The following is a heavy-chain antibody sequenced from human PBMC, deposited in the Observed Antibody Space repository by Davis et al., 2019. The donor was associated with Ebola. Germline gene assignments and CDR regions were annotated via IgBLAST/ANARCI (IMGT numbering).Heavy chain of an antibody. CDR3: ARVSPGGDAFDF. J-gene: IGHJ3*01. CDR1: GFTFSTYS. V-gene: IGHV3-21*01. Sequence: GESLKISCAASGFTFSTYSMSWVRQAPGKGLEWVSSISSDSDYIYYADSAKGRFTISRDNAKNSLYLQMNSLRAEDTAVYYCARVSPGGDAFDFWGLGTMVTVSS. D-gene: IGHD3-16*01. CDR2: ISSDSDYI.